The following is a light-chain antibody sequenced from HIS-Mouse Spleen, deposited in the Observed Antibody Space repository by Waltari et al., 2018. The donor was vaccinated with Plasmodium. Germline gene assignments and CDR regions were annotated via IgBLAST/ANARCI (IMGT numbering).Light chain of an antibody. CDR2: GAS. CDR1: QSVSSSY. Sequence: EIVLTQSPGTLSSSPGERDTLSSRASQSVSSSYLAWYQQKPGQAPRLLIYGASSRATGIPDRFSGSGSGTDFTLTISRLEPEDFAVYYCQQYGSSPYTFGQGTKLEIK. V-gene: IGKV3-20*01. J-gene: IGKJ2*01. CDR3: QQYGSSPYT.